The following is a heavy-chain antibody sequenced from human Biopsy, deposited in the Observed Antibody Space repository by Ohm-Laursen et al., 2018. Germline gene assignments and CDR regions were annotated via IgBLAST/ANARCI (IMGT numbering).Heavy chain of an antibody. CDR2: IYTSGIT. V-gene: IGHV4-4*07. CDR1: GGSLSSYS. D-gene: IGHD1-14*01. CDR3: AGDRDRRGWFDP. Sequence: SETLSLTCTVSGGSLSSYSWSWTRQPAGKGLEWIGQIYTSGITNYNPSLKSRVTMSVDTSKNKFSLRVSSVTAADTAVYYCAGDRDRRGWFDPWGQGTLVTVSS. J-gene: IGHJ5*02.